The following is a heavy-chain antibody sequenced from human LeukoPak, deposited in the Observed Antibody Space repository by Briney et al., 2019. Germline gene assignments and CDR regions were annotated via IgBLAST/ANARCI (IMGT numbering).Heavy chain of an antibody. CDR3: ARVYTNVWYSGYLHMDV. Sequence: QSGGSLRLSCAASGFTVSSNYMSWVRQAPGKGLEWVSVIYSGGSTYYADSVKGRFTISRDNAKKSPYLQMNNLRAEDTAVYYCARVYTNVWYSGYLHMDVWGIGTTVTVSS. V-gene: IGHV3-53*01. J-gene: IGHJ6*03. D-gene: IGHD3-16*01. CDR1: GFTVSSNY. CDR2: IYSGGST.